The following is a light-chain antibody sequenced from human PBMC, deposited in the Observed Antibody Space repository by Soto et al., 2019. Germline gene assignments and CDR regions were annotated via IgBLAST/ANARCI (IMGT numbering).Light chain of an antibody. V-gene: IGLV2-14*01. CDR1: SSDIGAYNY. J-gene: IGLJ1*01. CDR2: DVS. Sequence: QAVVTQSASVSGSPGQSITISCTGTSSDIGAYNYVSWYQQHPGKAPKVMIHDVSNRPSGVSSRFSGSKSGNTASLTISGLQAEDEADYYCSSYTSSNTPYVFGTGTKLTVL. CDR3: SSYTSSNTPYV.